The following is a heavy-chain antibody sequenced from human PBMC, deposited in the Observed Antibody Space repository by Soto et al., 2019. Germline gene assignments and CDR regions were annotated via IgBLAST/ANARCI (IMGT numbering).Heavy chain of an antibody. Sequence: QVQLQQWGAGLLKPSGTLSLTCAVYGGSFSGYYWSWIRQPPGKGLEWIGEINHSGVTNYKPSLKRRVTTSVDTSKNQSSLQLKSVTAADTALYYRARVSGSSYYAMDVWGQGSTVTVSS. CDR3: ARVSGSSYYAMDV. V-gene: IGHV4-34*01. CDR2: INHSGVT. J-gene: IGHJ6*02. D-gene: IGHD6-19*01. CDR1: GGSFSGYY.